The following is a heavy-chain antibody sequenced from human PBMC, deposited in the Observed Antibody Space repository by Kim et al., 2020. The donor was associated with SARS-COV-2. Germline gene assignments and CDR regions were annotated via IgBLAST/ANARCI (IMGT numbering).Heavy chain of an antibody. D-gene: IGHD3-10*01. CDR1: GFTFSSYA. CDR2: ISYDGSNK. CDR3: ARGPLLWFGELFDY. Sequence: GGSLRLSCAASGFTFSSYAMHWVRQAPGKGLEWVAVISYDGSNKYYADSVKGRFTISRDNSKNTLYLQMNSLRAEDTAVYYCARGPLLWFGELFDYWPGNPGHRLL. V-gene: IGHV3-30*04. J-gene: IGHJ4*02.